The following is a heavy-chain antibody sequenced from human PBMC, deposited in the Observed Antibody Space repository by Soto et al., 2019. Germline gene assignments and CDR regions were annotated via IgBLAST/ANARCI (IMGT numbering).Heavy chain of an antibody. CDR1: GYTLTELS. CDR2: FDPEDGET. J-gene: IGHJ6*02. D-gene: IGHD3-10*01. V-gene: IGHV1-24*01. Sequence: ASVKVSCKVSGYTLTELSMHWVRQAPGKGLEWMGGFDPEDGETIYAQKFQGRVTMTEDTSTDTAYMELSSLRSEDTAVYYCATSKREVLLWFGELLPNYGMDVWGQGTTVTAP. CDR3: ATSKREVLLWFGELLPNYGMDV.